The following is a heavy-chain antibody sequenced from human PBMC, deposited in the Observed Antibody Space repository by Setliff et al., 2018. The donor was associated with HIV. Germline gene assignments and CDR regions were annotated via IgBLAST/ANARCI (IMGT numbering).Heavy chain of an antibody. CDR2: ISSVSGSTI. D-gene: IGHD3-22*01. V-gene: IGHV3-48*01. Sequence: GESLKISCAASGFTFSRYSMNWVRQAPGKGLEWVSYISSVSGSTIYYADSVKGRFTISRDNAKNSMFLQMNSLRAEDTAVYYCARTNNNYYYDTSDYFAGYYFDSWGQGTLVTSSS. J-gene: IGHJ4*02. CDR3: ARTNNNYYYDTSDYFAGYYFDS. CDR1: GFTFSRYS.